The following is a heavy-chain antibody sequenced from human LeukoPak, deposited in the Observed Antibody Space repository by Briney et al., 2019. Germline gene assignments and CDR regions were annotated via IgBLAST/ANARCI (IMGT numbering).Heavy chain of an antibody. CDR3: ARDPYNGAYSEGYYYYYMDV. D-gene: IGHD1-1*01. CDR1: GFTFSSYA. J-gene: IGHJ6*03. V-gene: IGHV3-30*04. Sequence: PGGSLRLSCAASGFTFSSYAMHWVRQAPGKGLEWVAVISYDGSNKYYADSVKGRFTISRDNAQNSLYLQMNSLRVEDTAIYYCARDPYNGAYSEGYYYYYMDVWGKGTTVTVSS. CDR2: ISYDGSNK.